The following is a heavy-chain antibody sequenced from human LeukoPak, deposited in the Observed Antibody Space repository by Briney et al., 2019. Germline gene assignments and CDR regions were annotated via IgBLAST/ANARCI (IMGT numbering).Heavy chain of an antibody. D-gene: IGHD6-19*01. J-gene: IGHJ5*02. CDR1: GGSISSYY. V-gene: IGHV4-59*01. CDR2: IYYSGST. CDR3: ARTIAVAGPYNWFDP. Sequence: PSETLSLTCTVSGGSISSYYWSWIRQPPGKGLEWIGYIYYSGSTNYNPSLKSRVTVSVDTSKNQFSPKLSSVTAADTAVYYCARTIAVAGPYNWFDPWGQGTLVTVSS.